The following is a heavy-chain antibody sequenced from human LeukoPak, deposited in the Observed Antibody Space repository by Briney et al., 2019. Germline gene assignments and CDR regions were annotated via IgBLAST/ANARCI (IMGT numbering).Heavy chain of an antibody. J-gene: IGHJ4*02. CDR2: IYPGDSDT. CDR3: ARLESGYSGYDGTYFDY. CDR1: GYSFTSYW. Sequence: NAGESLKISCKGSGYSFTSYWIGWVRQMPGKGLEWMGFIYPGDSDTRYSPSFQGQVTISADKSISTAYLQWSSLKASDTAMYYCARLESGYSGYDGTYFDYWGQGTLVTVSS. D-gene: IGHD5-12*01. V-gene: IGHV5-51*01.